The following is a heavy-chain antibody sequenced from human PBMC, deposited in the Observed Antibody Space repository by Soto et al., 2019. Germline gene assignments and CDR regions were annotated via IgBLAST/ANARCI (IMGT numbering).Heavy chain of an antibody. CDR1: GFTFSSYG. D-gene: IGHD6-13*01. CDR2: ISYDGSNK. Sequence: GGSLRLSCAASGFTFSSYGMHWVRQAPGKGLEWVAVISYDGSNKYYADSVKGRFTISRDNSKNTLYLQMNSLRAEDTAVYYCAKERSWSNDAFDIWGQGTMVTVSS. V-gene: IGHV3-30*18. J-gene: IGHJ3*02. CDR3: AKERSWSNDAFDI.